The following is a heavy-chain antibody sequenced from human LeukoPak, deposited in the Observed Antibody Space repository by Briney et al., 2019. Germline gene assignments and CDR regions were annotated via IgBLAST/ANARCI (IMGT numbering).Heavy chain of an antibody. J-gene: IGHJ4*02. D-gene: IGHD6-13*01. Sequence: GGSLRLSCAASGFTFSSYGMHWVRQAPGKGLEWVAFIRYDGSNKYYADSVKGRFTISRDNSKNTLYLQMNSLRAEDTAVYYCAKDSVGLYSSSWYEDYFDYWGQGTLVTVSS. CDR3: AKDSVGLYSSSWYEDYFDY. V-gene: IGHV3-30*02. CDR2: IRYDGSNK. CDR1: GFTFSSYG.